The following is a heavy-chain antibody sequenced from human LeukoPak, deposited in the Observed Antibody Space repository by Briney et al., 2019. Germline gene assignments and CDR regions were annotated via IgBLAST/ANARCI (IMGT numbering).Heavy chain of an antibody. V-gene: IGHV3-9*01. CDR2: ISWNSGSI. CDR1: GFTFDDYA. J-gene: IGHJ3*02. CDR3: ARVRGYAGTDAFDI. Sequence: GGSLRLSCAASGFTFDDYAMHWVRQAPGKGLEWVSGISWNSGSIGYADSVKGRFTISRDNAKNSLYLQMNSLRAEDTAVYYCARVRGYAGTDAFDIWGQGTMVTVSS. D-gene: IGHD5-12*01.